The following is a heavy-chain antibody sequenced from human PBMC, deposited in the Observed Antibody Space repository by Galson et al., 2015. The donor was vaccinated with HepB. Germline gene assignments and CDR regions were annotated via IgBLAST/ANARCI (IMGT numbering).Heavy chain of an antibody. V-gene: IGHV3-23*01. CDR1: GFAFDSHA. Sequence: SLRLSCAASGFAFDSHAMSWVRQAPGRGLEWISGISGNGDSTFYADSVKGRFTVSRDNSNNMLYLQMNSLRAEDAGLYFCAKGYGLSDSWAQGILVTVSS. D-gene: IGHD5-18*01. J-gene: IGHJ5*01. CDR3: AKGYGLSDS. CDR2: ISGNGDST.